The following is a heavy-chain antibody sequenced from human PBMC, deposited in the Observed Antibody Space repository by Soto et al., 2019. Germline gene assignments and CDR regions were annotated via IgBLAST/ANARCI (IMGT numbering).Heavy chain of an antibody. D-gene: IGHD5-12*01. CDR3: AKGGGRGYNELDP. CDR2: INPNSGGT. V-gene: IGHV1-2*02. Sequence: QVQLVQSGAEVKKPGASVKVSCKASGYTFTAYYMHWVRQAPGQGLEWMGWINPNSGGTYHAQNFQGRVTMTRATSTTTTYMELASLRSDYTAVYYCAKGGGRGYNELDPWGHGTLVIVAS. J-gene: IGHJ5*02. CDR1: GYTFTAYY.